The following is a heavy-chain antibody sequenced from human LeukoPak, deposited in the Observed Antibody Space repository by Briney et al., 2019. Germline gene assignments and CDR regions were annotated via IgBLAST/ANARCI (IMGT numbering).Heavy chain of an antibody. CDR2: TKQDGNDK. V-gene: IGHV3-7*03. CDR3: ARKTVVGSYFDY. J-gene: IGHJ4*02. D-gene: IGHD4-23*01. CDR1: GFTFSSYW. Sequence: GGSLRLSCAASGFTFSSYWMSWVRQAPGKGLEWVANTKQDGNDKYYVDSVKGRFTISRDNAKNSLYMQMNSLRAEDTAVYYCARKTVVGSYFDYWGQGTPVTVSS.